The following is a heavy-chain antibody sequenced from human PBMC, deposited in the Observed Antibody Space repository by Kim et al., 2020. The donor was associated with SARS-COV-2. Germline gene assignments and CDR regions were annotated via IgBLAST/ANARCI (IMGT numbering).Heavy chain of an antibody. D-gene: IGHD6-13*01. V-gene: IGHV3-48*02. CDR1: GFSFSDYS. J-gene: IGHJ4*02. CDR3: ARGATGMFFDS. Sequence: GGSLRLSCAASGFSFSDYSMNWVRQAPGKGLEWLAYSSTSSSTRYYADSVKGRFTISRDNGKNSLYLQMNSLRDEDTALYFCARGATGMFFDSWGQGTL. CDR2: SSTSSSTR.